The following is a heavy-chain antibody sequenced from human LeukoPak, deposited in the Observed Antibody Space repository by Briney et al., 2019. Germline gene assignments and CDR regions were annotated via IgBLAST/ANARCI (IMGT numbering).Heavy chain of an antibody. V-gene: IGHV1-18*01. D-gene: IGHD3-22*01. Sequence: GASVKVSCKASGGTFSSYAISWVRQAPGQGLEWMGRISAYNGNTNYAQKLQGRVTMTTDTSTSTAYMELRSLRSDDTAVYYCARDYDSSGYGSFDYWGQGTLVTVSS. CDR3: ARDYDSSGYGSFDY. CDR2: ISAYNGNT. J-gene: IGHJ4*02. CDR1: GGTFSSYA.